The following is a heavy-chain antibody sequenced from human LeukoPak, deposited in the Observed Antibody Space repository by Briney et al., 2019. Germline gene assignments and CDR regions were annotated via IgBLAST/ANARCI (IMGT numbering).Heavy chain of an antibody. J-gene: IGHJ3*02. Sequence: SETLSLTCAVYGGSFRGNYWNWIRQPPGKGLEWIGEINHGGSTNYNPSLKSRVTMSVDTSKNQFSLKLSSVTAADTAVYYCARVSYSSGWPDAFDIWGQGTMVTVSS. CDR3: ARVSYSSGWPDAFDI. CDR2: INHGGST. D-gene: IGHD6-19*01. CDR1: GGSFRGNY. V-gene: IGHV4-34*01.